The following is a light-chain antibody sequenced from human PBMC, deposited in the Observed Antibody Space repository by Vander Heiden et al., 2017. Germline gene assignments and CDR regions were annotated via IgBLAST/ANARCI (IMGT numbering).Light chain of an antibody. Sequence: IVLTHLPGALSLSPGERATLSCRASQGVSSSFFDWYQQQPGQAPRLLIYGASSRASGIPDRFSGSGSGTDFTLTISRLEPEDFAVYYWQQDSNSHKFGQGTKVEIK. V-gene: IGKV3-20*01. CDR1: QGVSSSF. J-gene: IGKJ1*01. CDR2: GAS. CDR3: QQDSNSHK.